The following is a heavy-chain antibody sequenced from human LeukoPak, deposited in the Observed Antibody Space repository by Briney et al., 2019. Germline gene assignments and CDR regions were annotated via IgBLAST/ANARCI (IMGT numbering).Heavy chain of an antibody. CDR2: IYYSGST. CDR3: ASRARYSSSWYEN. Sequence: PSQTLSLTCTVSGGSISSYYWSWIRQPPGKGLEWIGYIYYSGSTNYNPSLESRVTISVDTSKNQFSLKLSSVTAADTAVYYCASRARYSSSWYENWGQGTLVTVSP. V-gene: IGHV4-59*08. CDR1: GGSISSYY. D-gene: IGHD6-13*01. J-gene: IGHJ4*02.